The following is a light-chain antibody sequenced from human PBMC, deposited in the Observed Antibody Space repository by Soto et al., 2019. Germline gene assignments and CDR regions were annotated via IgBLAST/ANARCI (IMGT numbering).Light chain of an antibody. J-gene: IGKJ4*01. V-gene: IGKV3-11*01. CDR3: LQRSAWPLT. CDR1: QSVSSY. Sequence: EIVLTQSPATLSLSPGQRATLSCRASQSVSSYLAWYQQQPGQAPRLLIYDASNRATDIPARFSGRGSGTDFTLTISSLEPEDFAVYYCLQRSAWPLTFGGGTKVEIK. CDR2: DAS.